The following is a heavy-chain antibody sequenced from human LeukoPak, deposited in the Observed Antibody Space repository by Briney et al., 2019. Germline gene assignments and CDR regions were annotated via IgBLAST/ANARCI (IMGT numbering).Heavy chain of an antibody. D-gene: IGHD3-10*01. V-gene: IGHV4-39*01. CDR2: IYYSGSA. CDR1: GGSISSSSYH. Sequence: SETLSLTCTVSGGSISSSSYHWGWIRQSPGKGLEWIGSIYYSGSAYYNPSLKSRLTISVDTSKNQFSLKLSSVTAADTAVYYCARCISMVRGVIRPPDYWGQGTLVTVSS. CDR3: ARCISMVRGVIRPPDY. J-gene: IGHJ4*02.